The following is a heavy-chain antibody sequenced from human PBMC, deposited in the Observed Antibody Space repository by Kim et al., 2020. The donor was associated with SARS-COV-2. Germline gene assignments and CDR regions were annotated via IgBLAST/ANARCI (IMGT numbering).Heavy chain of an antibody. CDR3: ARVGSSSAHPFDY. V-gene: IGHV1-69*04. Sequence: YAQKFQGRVTITADKSTSTAYMELSSLRSEDTAVYYCARVGSSSAHPFDYWGQGTLVTVSS. D-gene: IGHD6-6*01. J-gene: IGHJ4*02.